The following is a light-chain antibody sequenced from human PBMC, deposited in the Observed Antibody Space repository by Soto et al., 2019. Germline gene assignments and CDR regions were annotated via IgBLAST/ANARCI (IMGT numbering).Light chain of an antibody. CDR3: QQFATSPLT. Sequence: EIVLTQSPATLSLSPGERATLSCWASQSVNRYLVWYQQKPGQAPRLLMYDASKRATGIPARFSGSGSGTDFTLTISRLEPEDFAVYYCQQFATSPLTFGGGTKVDI. CDR2: DAS. CDR1: QSVNRY. J-gene: IGKJ4*01. V-gene: IGKV3-11*01.